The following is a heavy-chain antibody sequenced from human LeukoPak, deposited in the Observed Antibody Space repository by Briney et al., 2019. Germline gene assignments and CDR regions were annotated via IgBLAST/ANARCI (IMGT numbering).Heavy chain of an antibody. J-gene: IGHJ6*04. V-gene: IGHV3-7*01. CDR3: ASMQVYCSSTSCYDIGMDV. CDR2: IKQDGGEK. CDR1: GFTFSSYW. D-gene: IGHD2-2*01. Sequence: PGGSLRLSCAASGFTFSSYWMSWVRQAPGKGLEWVANIKQDGGEKYYVDPVKGRFTISRDNSKNTLYLQMNSLRAEDTAVYYCASMQVYCSSTSCYDIGMDVWGKGTTVTVSS.